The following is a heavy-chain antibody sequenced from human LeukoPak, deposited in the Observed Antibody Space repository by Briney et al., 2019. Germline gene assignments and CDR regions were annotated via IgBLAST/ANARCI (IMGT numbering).Heavy chain of an antibody. CDR2: FDPEDGET. CDR3: ATARGLGPATYCSSTSCYTGVFDY. CDR1: GYTLTELS. Sequence: GASVKVSCKVSGYTLTELSMHWVRQAPGKGLEWMGGFDPEDGETIYAQKFQGRVTMTEDTSTDTAYMELSSLRSADTVVYYCATARGLGPATYCSSTSCYTGVFDYWGQGTLVTVSS. J-gene: IGHJ4*02. D-gene: IGHD2-2*02. V-gene: IGHV1-24*01.